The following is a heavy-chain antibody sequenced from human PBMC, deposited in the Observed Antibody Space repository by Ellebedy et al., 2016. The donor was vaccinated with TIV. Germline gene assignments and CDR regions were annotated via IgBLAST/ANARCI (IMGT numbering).Heavy chain of an antibody. CDR1: GGTFSSYA. D-gene: IGHD4-17*01. Sequence: AASVKVSCKASGGTFSSYAISWVRQAPGQGLEWMGGIIPIFGTANYAQKFQGRVTITADESTSTAYMELSSLRSEDTAVYYCASPDRYGDYGYGMDVWGQGTTVTVSS. CDR3: ASPDRYGDYGYGMDV. CDR2: IIPIFGTA. J-gene: IGHJ6*02. V-gene: IGHV1-69*13.